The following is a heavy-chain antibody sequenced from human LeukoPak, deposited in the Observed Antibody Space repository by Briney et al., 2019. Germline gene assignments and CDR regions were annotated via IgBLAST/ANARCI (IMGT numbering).Heavy chain of an antibody. V-gene: IGHV3-7*01. CDR3: ATYKNWVAGDV. J-gene: IGHJ6*02. CDR2: IKPDESEE. CDR1: GFKFSESW. D-gene: IGHD1-14*01. Sequence: GESLRLSCAASGFKFSESWMSWVRQAPGKGPEWVANIKPDESEEHYVDSVKGRFTVSRDIRRNSLFLQMNSLRVEDTAVYYCATYKNWVAGDVWGQGTTVSVSS.